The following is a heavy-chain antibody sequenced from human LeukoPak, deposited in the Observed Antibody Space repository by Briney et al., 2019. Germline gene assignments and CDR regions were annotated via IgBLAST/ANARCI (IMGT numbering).Heavy chain of an antibody. CDR3: TTGLREGQYYFDY. J-gene: IGHJ4*02. V-gene: IGHV3-15*01. CDR1: GFTFSNAW. Sequence: GGSLRLSCAASGFTFSNAWMSWVRQAPGKGLEWVGRIKSKTDGGTTDYAAPVKGRFTISRDDSKNTLYLQMNSLKTEDTAVYYCTTGLREGQYYFDYWGQGTLVTVSS. D-gene: IGHD5-12*01. CDR2: IKSKTDGGTT.